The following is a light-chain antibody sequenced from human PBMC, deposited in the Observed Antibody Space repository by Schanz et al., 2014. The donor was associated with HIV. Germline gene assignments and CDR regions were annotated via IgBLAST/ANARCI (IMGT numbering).Light chain of an antibody. CDR2: DVT. Sequence: QSALTQPASVSGSPGQSITISCTGTSSDVGGYNYVSWYQQHPGKAPKLMIYDVTNRPSGGSNRFSGSKSGNTASLTISGLQAEDEADYYCSSYTRSRPVVFGGGTKLTVL. V-gene: IGLV2-14*03. CDR3: SSYTRSRPVV. J-gene: IGLJ2*01. CDR1: SSDVGGYNY.